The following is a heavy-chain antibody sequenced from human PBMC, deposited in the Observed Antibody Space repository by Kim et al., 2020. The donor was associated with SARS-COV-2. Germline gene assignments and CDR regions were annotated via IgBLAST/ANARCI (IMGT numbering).Heavy chain of an antibody. CDR2: ISYDGSNK. CDR3: ANRRMVVGSTG. CDR1: GFTFSSYG. Sequence: GGSLRLSCAASGFTFSSYGMHWVRQAPGKGLEWVAVISYDGSNKYYADSVKGRFTISRDNSKNTLYLQMNSLRAEDTAVYYCANRRMVVGSTGGGQGTLVTVSS. J-gene: IGHJ4*02. D-gene: IGHD1-26*01. V-gene: IGHV3-30*18.